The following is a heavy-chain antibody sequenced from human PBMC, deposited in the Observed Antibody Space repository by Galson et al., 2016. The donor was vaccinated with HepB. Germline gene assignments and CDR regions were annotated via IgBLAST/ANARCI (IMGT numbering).Heavy chain of an antibody. J-gene: IGHJ3*02. Sequence: PALVKPPQTLTLTCTFSGFSLRTNGMCVSWIRQPPGKALEWLARIDWDNNEYRSPSLRTRLTISKDTSKNQVVLKMTNLDPEDTPTYYCDRTPRYCRGDGCDGFDIWGQGTMVTVSS. CDR2: IDWDNNE. CDR3: DRTPRYCRGDGCDGFDI. V-gene: IGHV2-70*11. D-gene: IGHD2-15*01. CDR1: GFSLRTNGMC.